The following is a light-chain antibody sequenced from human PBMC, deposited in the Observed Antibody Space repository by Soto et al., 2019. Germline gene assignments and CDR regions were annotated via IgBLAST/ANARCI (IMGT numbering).Light chain of an antibody. J-gene: IGLJ1*01. CDR1: GRDIGAYNY. Sequence: VLAQPASVSGSPGQSITISCTGSGRDIGAYNYVSWYQQHPGKAPKLIIYEVENRPSGVSNRFSASKSAFTASLTISGLQAEDEADYYCSSYTTSYFYVFGPGTKVTVL. V-gene: IGLV2-14*01. CDR2: EVE. CDR3: SSYTTSYFYV.